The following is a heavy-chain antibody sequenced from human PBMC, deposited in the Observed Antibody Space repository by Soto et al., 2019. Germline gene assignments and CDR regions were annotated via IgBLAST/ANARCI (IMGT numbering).Heavy chain of an antibody. D-gene: IGHD3-10*01. Sequence: QITLKESGPTLVKPTQTLTLTCTFSGFSLDTSGVAVGWIRQPPGKGLEWLSVIYWDDDKRSSPSLRSRLTITKDTSKNQVVLTMPNMDPVDTAPYYCAHRHRDSGGLFDYWGQGTLVTVSS. CDR2: IYWDDDK. CDR1: GFSLDTSGVA. CDR3: AHRHRDSGGLFDY. J-gene: IGHJ4*02. V-gene: IGHV2-5*02.